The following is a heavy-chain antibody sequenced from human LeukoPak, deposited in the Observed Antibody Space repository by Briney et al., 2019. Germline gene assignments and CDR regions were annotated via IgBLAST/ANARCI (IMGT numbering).Heavy chain of an antibody. CDR1: GGSFSGYY. J-gene: IGHJ6*02. D-gene: IGHD5-18*01. V-gene: IGHV4-34*01. Sequence: PSETLSRTCAVYGGSFSGYYWSWIRQPPGKGLEWIGEINHSGSTNYNPSLKSRVTISVDTSKNQFSLKLSSVTAADTAVYYCAREFRYSYGYLYYYYGMDVWGQGTTVTVSS. CDR2: INHSGST. CDR3: AREFRYSYGYLYYYYGMDV.